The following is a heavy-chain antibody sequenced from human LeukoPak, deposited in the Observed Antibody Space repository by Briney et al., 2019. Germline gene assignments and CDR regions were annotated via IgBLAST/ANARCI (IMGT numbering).Heavy chain of an antibody. CDR1: GGSISSSSYY. J-gene: IGHJ5*02. V-gene: IGHV4-39*01. CDR3: ARRGYGSSTSCYEYWFDP. D-gene: IGHD2-2*01. CDR2: IYYSGST. Sequence: SETLSLTCTVSGGSISSSSYYWGWIRQPPGKGLEWIGIIYYSGSTYYNPSLKSRLTISVDTSKNQFSLKLSSVTPTDTAVYYCARRGYGSSTSCYEYWFDPGAEETLVTVSS.